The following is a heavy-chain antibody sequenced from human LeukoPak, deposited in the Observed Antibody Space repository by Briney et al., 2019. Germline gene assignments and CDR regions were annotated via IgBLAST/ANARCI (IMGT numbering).Heavy chain of an antibody. CDR3: ARNRGAARGDY. D-gene: IGHD6-6*01. V-gene: IGHV4-34*01. CDR2: INHSGST. J-gene: IGHJ4*02. CDR1: GGSFSGYY. Sequence: SETLSLTCAVYGGSFSGYYWSWIRQPPGKGLEWIGEINHSGSTNYNPSLKSRVTISVDTSKSQFSLKLSSVTAADTAVYYCARNRGAARGDYWGQGTLVTVSS.